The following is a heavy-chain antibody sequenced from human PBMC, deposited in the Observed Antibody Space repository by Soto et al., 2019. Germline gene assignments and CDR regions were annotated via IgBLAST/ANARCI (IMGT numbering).Heavy chain of an antibody. D-gene: IGHD1-7*01. CDR1: GGSISSSSW. CDR3: TFSHGGELNN. J-gene: IGHJ4*02. Sequence: QVQLQESGPGLVKPSGTLSLTCAVSGGSISSSSWWTWVRQSPGEGLEWIGEIFESGATNYTPSLKSRLTMSVDKTKNQFSLTLSSLTAADTAVYFCTFSHGGELNNWGQGTVVPVSS. CDR2: IFESGAT. V-gene: IGHV4-4*02.